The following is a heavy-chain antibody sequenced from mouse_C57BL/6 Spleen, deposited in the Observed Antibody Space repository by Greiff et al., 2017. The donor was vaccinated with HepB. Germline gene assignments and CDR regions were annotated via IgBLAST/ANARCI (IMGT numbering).Heavy chain of an antibody. J-gene: IGHJ4*01. CDR1: GYTFTDYY. CDR3: AKNWDESYAMDY. D-gene: IGHD4-1*01. V-gene: IGHV1-26*01. CDR2: INPNNGGT. Sequence: EVQLQQSGPELVKPGASVKISCKASGYTFTDYYMNWVKQSHGKSLEWIGDINPNNGGTSYNQKFKGKATLTVDKSSSTAYMELRSLTSEDSAVYYCAKNWDESYAMDYWGQGTSVTVSS.